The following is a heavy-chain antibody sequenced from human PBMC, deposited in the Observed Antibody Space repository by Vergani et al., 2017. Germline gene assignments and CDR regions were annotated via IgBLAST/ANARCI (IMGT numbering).Heavy chain of an antibody. J-gene: IGHJ4*02. Sequence: EVQLLESGGGLVQPGGSLRLSCAASGFTFSSYAMSWVRQAPGKGLEWVSAISGSGGSTYYADSVKGRFTISRDNSKNTLYLQMNSLRAEDTAVYYCAREEGRYDFWSGFHPPFDYWSQGTLVTVSS. CDR2: ISGSGGST. D-gene: IGHD3-3*01. CDR1: GFTFSSYA. V-gene: IGHV3-23*01. CDR3: AREEGRYDFWSGFHPPFDY.